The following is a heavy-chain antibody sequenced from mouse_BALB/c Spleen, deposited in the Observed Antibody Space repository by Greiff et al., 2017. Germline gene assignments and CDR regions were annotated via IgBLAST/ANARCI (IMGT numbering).Heavy chain of an antibody. J-gene: IGHJ3*01. V-gene: IGHV5-9-4*01. Sequence: EVMLVESGGGLVKPGGSLKLSCAASGFSFSSYAMSWVRQSPERRLGWVEEIRSGGSYTYYPDTVTGRFTISRDNAKNTLYLEMSSLRTEDTAMYYGARGQGGNLPFAYWGQGTLVTVSA. D-gene: IGHD2-1*01. CDR1: GFSFSSYA. CDR3: ARGQGGNLPFAY. CDR2: IRSGGSYT.